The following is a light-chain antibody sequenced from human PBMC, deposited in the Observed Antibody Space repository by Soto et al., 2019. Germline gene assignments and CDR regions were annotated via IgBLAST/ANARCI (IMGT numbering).Light chain of an antibody. CDR1: SSNIGAGYD. CDR2: GNS. Sequence: QAVLTQPPSVSRAPGQRVTISCTGSSSNIGAGYDVHWYQPLPGTAPKLLIYGNSNRPSGVPDRFSGYKSGTSASLAITCLQAEDEADYYCQAYDSSLSGYVFGTGTKLTVL. J-gene: IGLJ1*01. V-gene: IGLV1-40*01. CDR3: QAYDSSLSGYV.